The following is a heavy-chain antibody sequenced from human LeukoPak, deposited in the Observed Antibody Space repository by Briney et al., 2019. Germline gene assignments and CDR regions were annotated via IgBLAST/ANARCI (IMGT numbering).Heavy chain of an antibody. J-gene: IGHJ4*02. Sequence: GASVKVSCKASGYTFTDNYMHWVRQAPGQGLEWMGWINPNSGGTHYARKFRGRVTMTRDTSISTAYMELSRLRSDDTAVYYCARVVKSPGYSSSWYSYWGQGTLVTVSS. D-gene: IGHD6-13*01. CDR1: GYTFTDNY. CDR3: ARVVKSPGYSSSWYSY. V-gene: IGHV1-2*02. CDR2: INPNSGGT.